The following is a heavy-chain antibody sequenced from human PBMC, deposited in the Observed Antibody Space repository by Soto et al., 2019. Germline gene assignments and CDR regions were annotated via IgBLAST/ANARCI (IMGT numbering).Heavy chain of an antibody. D-gene: IGHD3-3*01. Sequence: VASVKVSCKASGGTFSSYAISWVRQAPGQGLEWMGGIIPIFGTANYAQKFQGRVTITADESTSTAYMELSSLRSEDTAVYYCARVVTIFGVATVFPYGMDVWGQGTTVTVSS. CDR1: GGTFSSYA. V-gene: IGHV1-69*13. CDR3: ARVVTIFGVATVFPYGMDV. CDR2: IIPIFGTA. J-gene: IGHJ6*02.